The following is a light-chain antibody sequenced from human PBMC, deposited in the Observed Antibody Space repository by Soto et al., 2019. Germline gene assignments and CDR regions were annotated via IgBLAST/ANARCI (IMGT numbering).Light chain of an antibody. CDR1: QSVSSY. CDR3: QQRSTWPPGYT. V-gene: IGKV3-11*01. J-gene: IGKJ2*01. Sequence: EIVLTQSPATLSLSPGERATLSCRASQSVSSYLAWYQQKPGQAPRLLIYDASNRATGIPARFSGSGSGTDFTLTISSLEPEDFAVYYCQQRSTWPPGYTFGQGTKLEI. CDR2: DAS.